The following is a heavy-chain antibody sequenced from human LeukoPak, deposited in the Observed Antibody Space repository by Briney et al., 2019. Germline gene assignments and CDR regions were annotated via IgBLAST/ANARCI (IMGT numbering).Heavy chain of an antibody. Sequence: GGSVRLSCAASGFTFSSYAMSWVRQAPGKGLEWVSAISGSGGSTYYADSVKGRFTISRDNSKNTLYLQMNSLRAEDTAVYYCAKKPPDPLKSGSFDYWGQGTLVTVSS. D-gene: IGHD6-25*01. CDR3: AKKPPDPLKSGSFDY. CDR2: ISGSGGST. V-gene: IGHV3-23*01. J-gene: IGHJ4*02. CDR1: GFTFSSYA.